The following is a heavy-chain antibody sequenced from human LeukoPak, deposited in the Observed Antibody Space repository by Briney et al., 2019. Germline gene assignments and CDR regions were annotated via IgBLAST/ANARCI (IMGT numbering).Heavy chain of an antibody. J-gene: IGHJ5*02. D-gene: IGHD5-18*01. CDR2: VYHSGNT. CDR3: AKGAGGFSYYNWFDP. V-gene: IGHV4-39*07. CDR1: GDSITSSDYY. Sequence: PSETLSLTCSVSGDSITSSDYYWGWIRQPPGKGLEWIGTVYHSGNTYYNPSLKSRLTILVDTSKNQFSLKLASVTAADTAVYYCAKGAGGFSYYNWFDPWGQGTLVTVSS.